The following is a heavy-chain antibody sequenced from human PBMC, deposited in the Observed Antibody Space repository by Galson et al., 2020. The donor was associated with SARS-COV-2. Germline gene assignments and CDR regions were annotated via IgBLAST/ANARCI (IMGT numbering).Heavy chain of an antibody. CDR3: ARDGTAMVTNGFDI. D-gene: IGHD5-18*01. J-gene: IGHJ3*02. V-gene: IGHV1-2*02. CDR2: INPNSGGT. Sequence: ASVKVSCKASGYTFTGYYMHWVRQAPGQGLEWMGWINPNSGGTNYAQKFQGRFTMTRDTSISIAYMELSRLRSDDTAVYYCARDGTAMVTNGFDIWGQGTMVTVSS. CDR1: GYTFTGYY.